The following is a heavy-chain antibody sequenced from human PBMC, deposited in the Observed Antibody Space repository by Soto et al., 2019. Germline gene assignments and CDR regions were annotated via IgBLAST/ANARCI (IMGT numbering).Heavy chain of an antibody. CDR1: GFTFSSYG. V-gene: IGHV3-33*08. J-gene: IGHJ4*02. CDR3: ARAYQNHQVDY. Sequence: GGSLRLSCAASGFTFSSYGMHWVRQAPGKGLEWVAVIWYDGSNKYYADSVKGRFTISRDNSKNTLYLQMNSLRAEDTAVYYCARAYQNHQVDYWGQGTLVTVSS. D-gene: IGHD2-2*01. CDR2: IWYDGSNK.